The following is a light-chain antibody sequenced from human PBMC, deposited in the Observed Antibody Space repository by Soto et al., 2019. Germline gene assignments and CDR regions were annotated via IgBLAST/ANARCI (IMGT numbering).Light chain of an antibody. Sequence: DIQMTQSPSSLSTSVGERVTITCQASQDISNSLNWYQQKPGKAPNLLIYEASKLQTGVPTRFSGGGSGTHFTFTISNLQPEDIATYDCQHYDNLHRYTCSMGTKVDI. CDR1: QDISNS. J-gene: IGKJ2*01. CDR3: QHYDNLHRYT. V-gene: IGKV1-33*01. CDR2: EAS.